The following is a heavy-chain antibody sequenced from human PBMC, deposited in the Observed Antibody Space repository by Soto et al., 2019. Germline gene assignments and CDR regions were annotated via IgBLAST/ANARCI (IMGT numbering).Heavy chain of an antibody. D-gene: IGHD2-2*01. Sequence: EVQLVESGGGLVQPGGSLRLSCAASGFTFSSYSMNWVRQAPGKGLEWVSYISSSSSTIYYADSVKGRFTISRDNAKSSLYLQMNSLRAEDTAVYYPTRSAYMDVWGKGTTVTVSS. J-gene: IGHJ6*03. CDR3: TRSAYMDV. CDR2: ISSSSSTI. CDR1: GFTFSSYS. V-gene: IGHV3-48*01.